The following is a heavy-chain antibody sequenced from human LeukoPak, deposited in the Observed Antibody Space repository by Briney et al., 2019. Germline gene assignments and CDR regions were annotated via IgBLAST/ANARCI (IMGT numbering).Heavy chain of an antibody. Sequence: SETLSLTCTVSGSSFSSASFWGWIRQPPGKGLEWIGSIYHTGSTYYNPSLKSRVTISMDTSKNQFSLKLSSVTAADTAVYYCARDRSSWYSGYYYMDVWGKGTTVTIFS. CDR2: IYHTGST. D-gene: IGHD6-13*01. V-gene: IGHV4-38-2*02. CDR1: GSSFSSASF. J-gene: IGHJ6*03. CDR3: ARDRSSWYSGYYYMDV.